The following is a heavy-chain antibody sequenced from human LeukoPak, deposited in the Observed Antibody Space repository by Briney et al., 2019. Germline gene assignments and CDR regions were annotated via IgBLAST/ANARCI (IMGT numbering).Heavy chain of an antibody. V-gene: IGHV3-74*01. CDR2: INPEGTST. CDR3: ATVTSGH. CDR1: GIIISSNY. Sequence: PGGSLRLSCAASGIIISSNYMQWVRQAPGKGLVWVSRINPEGTSTTYADSVKGRFTISRDNAKNTVYLQMNRLRAEDTAVYYCATVTSGHWGQGILVTVSS. D-gene: IGHD4-17*01. J-gene: IGHJ4*02.